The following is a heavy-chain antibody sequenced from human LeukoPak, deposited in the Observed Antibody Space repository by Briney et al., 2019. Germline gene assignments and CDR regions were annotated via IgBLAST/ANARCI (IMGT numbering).Heavy chain of an antibody. CDR2: IYDDNT. D-gene: IGHD3-10*01. CDR3: AARKVRGVWFYLDY. Sequence: QPGGSLRLSCAASGFTVSAYAMAWVRQAPGKGLEWVSTIYDDNTYYADSVKGRFAISTDNSKNTLYPQMNSLRVEDTAVYFCAARKVRGVWFYLDYWGQGTLVTASS. J-gene: IGHJ4*02. CDR1: GFTVSAYA. V-gene: IGHV3-23*01.